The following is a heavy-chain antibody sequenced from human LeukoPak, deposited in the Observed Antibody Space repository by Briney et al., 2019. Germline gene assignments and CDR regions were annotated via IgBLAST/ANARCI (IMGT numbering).Heavy chain of an antibody. CDR2: IYTSGST. Sequence: KASQTLSLTCTVSGGSISSASYYWSWIRQPAGKGLEWIGRIYTSGSTNYNPSLKSRVTISVDTSKNQFSLKLSSVTAADTAVYYCAMRERLAAAFDYWAQGTLVTVSS. J-gene: IGHJ4*02. D-gene: IGHD6-13*01. V-gene: IGHV4-61*02. CDR3: AMRERLAAAFDY. CDR1: GGSISSASYY.